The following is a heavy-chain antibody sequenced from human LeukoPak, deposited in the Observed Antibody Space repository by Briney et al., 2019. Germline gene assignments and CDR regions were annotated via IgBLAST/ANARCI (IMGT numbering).Heavy chain of an antibody. CDR1: GFTVSSNY. J-gene: IGHJ4*02. V-gene: IGHV3-66*01. Sequence: GGSLRLSCAASGFTVSSNYMSGVGQAPGKGLDWVSVIYSGGSTYYADSVKGRFTISRDNSKNTLYLQMTSLRAEDTAVYYCAREYYDSSGYYVADYWGQGTLVTVSS. CDR2: IYSGGST. CDR3: AREYYDSSGYYVADY. D-gene: IGHD3-22*01.